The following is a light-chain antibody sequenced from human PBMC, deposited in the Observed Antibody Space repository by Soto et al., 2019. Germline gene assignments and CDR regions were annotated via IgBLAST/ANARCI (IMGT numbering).Light chain of an antibody. CDR2: DAS. V-gene: IGKV1-5*01. J-gene: IGKJ1*01. Sequence: DIQMTQAPSTLSASVGDRVTITVRASQSISSWLAWYQQKPGKAPKLLIYDASSLESGVPSRFSGSGSGTEFTLTISSLQPDDFATYYCQQYNSYSSRTFGQGTKVDIK. CDR3: QQYNSYSSRT. CDR1: QSISSW.